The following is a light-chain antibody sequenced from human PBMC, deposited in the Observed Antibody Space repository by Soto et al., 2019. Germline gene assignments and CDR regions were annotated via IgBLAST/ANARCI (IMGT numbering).Light chain of an antibody. J-gene: IGKJ1*01. Sequence: DIQMTQSPSTLSASVGDRVTITCRASQSISTWLAWYQQEPGKAPKLLIHKASSLQSGVPSRFSGSRSGTDFTLTISSLHPADFATYYCQQYNSYSPTFGQGTMVDIK. CDR1: QSISTW. CDR3: QQYNSYSPT. V-gene: IGKV1-5*03. CDR2: KAS.